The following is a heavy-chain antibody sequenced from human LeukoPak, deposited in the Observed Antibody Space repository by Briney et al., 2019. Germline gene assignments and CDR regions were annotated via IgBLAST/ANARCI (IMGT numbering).Heavy chain of an antibody. D-gene: IGHD3-3*01. J-gene: IGHJ5*02. CDR2: ISAYNGNT. V-gene: IGHV1-18*01. Sequence: ASVKVSCKASGYTSTSYGLSWVRQAPGQGLEWMGWISAYNGNTNYAQKFQGRVTMTTDTSTSTAYMELRSLRSDDTAVYYCARDRLRFLPWHWFDPWGQGTLVTVSS. CDR1: GYTSTSYG. CDR3: ARDRLRFLPWHWFDP.